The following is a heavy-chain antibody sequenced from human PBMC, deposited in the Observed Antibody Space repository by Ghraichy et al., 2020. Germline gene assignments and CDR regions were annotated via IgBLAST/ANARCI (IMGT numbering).Heavy chain of an antibody. V-gene: IGHV3-53*01. D-gene: IGHD2-21*01. CDR3: ARGFPPAH. J-gene: IGHJ4*02. CDR1: GLTVSSSY. Sequence: GGSLRLSCAASGLTVSSSYVSWVRQAPGKGLEWVAVVYSDGDTYYADSVKGRFTISRDISKNTVSLQMNSLKVDDTAVYYCARGFPPAHWGQGTLVTVSA. CDR2: VYSDGDT.